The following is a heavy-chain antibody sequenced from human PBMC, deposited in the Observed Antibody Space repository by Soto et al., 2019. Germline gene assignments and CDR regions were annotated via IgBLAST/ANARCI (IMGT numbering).Heavy chain of an antibody. CDR2: ISSGGGII. Sequence: GRPLRLSCVASGCTCRSYSVHWVIQAPGKGLEWVSYISSGGGIIYYADSVKGRFTISRDNAKNSLYLQMNSLRVEDTAVYYCARGYCRGGTCHHDGYWGQGTLVTVSS. CDR3: ARGYCRGGTCHHDGY. CDR1: GCTCRSYS. J-gene: IGHJ4*02. V-gene: IGHV3-48*01. D-gene: IGHD2-15*01.